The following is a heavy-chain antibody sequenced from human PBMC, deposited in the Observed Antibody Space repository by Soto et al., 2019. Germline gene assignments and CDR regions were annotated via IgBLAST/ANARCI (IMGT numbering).Heavy chain of an antibody. CDR3: ARARGPRYRSSTSCYMSYSYCDY. J-gene: IGHJ4*02. CDR1: GYTFTSYG. CDR2: ISAYNGNT. Sequence: ASVKVSCKASGYTFTSYGISWVRQAPGQGLEWMGWISAYNGNTNYAQKLQGRVTMTTDTSTSTAYMELRSLRSDDTAVYYCARARGPRYRSSTSCYMSYSYCDYWGQGTLVTVSS. V-gene: IGHV1-18*01. D-gene: IGHD2-2*02.